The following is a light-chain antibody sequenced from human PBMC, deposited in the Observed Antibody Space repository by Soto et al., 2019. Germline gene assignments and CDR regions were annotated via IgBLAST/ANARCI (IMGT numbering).Light chain of an antibody. CDR3: QHSFGMAPYS. CDR2: AAS. Sequence: DIHLTQSPSSLSASLGDTVTLTCRASQTISNYLHWYQHRPRKAPRLLIYAASTLQEGVPSRFSGGGSGTNFTLTINSLQSDDYASDNCQHSFGMAPYSFGPGTKVEI. J-gene: IGKJ2*01. CDR1: QTISNY. V-gene: IGKV1-39*01.